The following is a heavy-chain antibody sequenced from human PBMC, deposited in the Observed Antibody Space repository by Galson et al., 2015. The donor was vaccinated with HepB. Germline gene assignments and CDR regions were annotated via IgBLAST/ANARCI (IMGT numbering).Heavy chain of an antibody. CDR3: ARDGYGDHYYYGMDV. D-gene: IGHD4-17*01. CDR1: GFTFSSYS. J-gene: IGHJ6*02. V-gene: IGHV3-48*01. Sequence: CAASGFTFSSYSLNWVRQAPGKGLEWVSYISSRSSTIYHADSVKGRFTISRDNAKNSLYLQMNSLRAEDTAMYYCARDGYGDHYYYGMDVWAKGPRSPSP. CDR2: ISSRSSTI.